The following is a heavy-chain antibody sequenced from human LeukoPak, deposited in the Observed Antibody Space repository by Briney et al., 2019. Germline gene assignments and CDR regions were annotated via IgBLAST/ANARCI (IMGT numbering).Heavy chain of an antibody. D-gene: IGHD3-10*01. CDR3: ARDSRGFDY. CDR2: ISSSGSNI. J-gene: IGHJ4*02. V-gene: IGHV3-48*03. CDR1: GSTFSSYE. Sequence: GGSLRLSCAASGSTFSSYEMNWVRQAPGKGLEWVSYISSSGSNIYYADSVKGRFTISRDNAKNSLYLQMNSLRAEDTAVYYCARDSRGFDYWGQGTLVTVSS.